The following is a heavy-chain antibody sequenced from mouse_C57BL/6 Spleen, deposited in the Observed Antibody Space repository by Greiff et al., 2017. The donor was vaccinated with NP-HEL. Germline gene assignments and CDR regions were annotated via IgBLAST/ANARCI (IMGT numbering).Heavy chain of an antibody. CDR3: TRAGWSPYAMDY. CDR1: GFTFSSYA. V-gene: IGHV5-9-1*02. J-gene: IGHJ4*01. D-gene: IGHD1-1*02. CDR2: ISSGGDYI. Sequence: EVKLVESGEGLVKPGGSLKLSCAASGFTFSSYAMSWVRQTPEKRLEWVAYISSGGDYIYYADTVKGRFTISRDNARNTLYLQMSSLKSEDTAMYYCTRAGWSPYAMDYWGQGTSVTVSS.